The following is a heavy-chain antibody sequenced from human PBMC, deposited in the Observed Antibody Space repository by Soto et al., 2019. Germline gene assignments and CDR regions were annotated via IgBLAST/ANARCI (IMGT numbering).Heavy chain of an antibody. CDR1: GFTFSSYG. CDR3: AKSYRYYDFWSGPNQAYGMDV. J-gene: IGHJ6*02. V-gene: IGHV3-33*06. Sequence: QVQLVESGGGVVQPGRSLRLSCAASGFTFSSYGMHWVRQAPGKGLEWVAVIWYDGSNKYYADSVKGRFTISRDNSKNTLYLQMNSLRAEDTAVYYCAKSYRYYDFWSGPNQAYGMDVWGQGTTVTVSS. CDR2: IWYDGSNK. D-gene: IGHD3-3*01.